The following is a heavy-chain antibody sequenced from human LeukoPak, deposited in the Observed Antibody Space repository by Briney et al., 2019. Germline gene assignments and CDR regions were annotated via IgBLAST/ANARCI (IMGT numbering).Heavy chain of an antibody. CDR1: GFTFSSYA. Sequence: PGGSLRLSCSASGFTFSSYAMLWVRQAPGKGLEYVSAISSNGGSTYYADSVKGRFTISRDNSKNTLYLQMSSLRAEDTAVYYCVKGDLGYCSGGGCYAYYFDYWGQGTLVTVSS. V-gene: IGHV3-64D*06. CDR2: ISSNGGST. CDR3: VKGDLGYCSGGGCYAYYFDY. J-gene: IGHJ4*02. D-gene: IGHD2-15*01.